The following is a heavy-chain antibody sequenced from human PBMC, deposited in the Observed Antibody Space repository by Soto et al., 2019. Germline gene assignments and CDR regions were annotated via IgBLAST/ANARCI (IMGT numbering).Heavy chain of an antibody. CDR2: IWYDGSNK. D-gene: IGHD6-13*01. V-gene: IGHV3-33*01. CDR1: GFTFSSYG. CDR3: ERRYSSSWPFDY. J-gene: IGHJ4*02. Sequence: GGSLRLSCAASGFTFSSYGMHWVRQAPGKGLEWAAVIWYDGSNKYYADSVKGRFTISRDNSKNTLYLQMNSLRAEDTAVYYCERRYSSSWPFDYWGQGTLVTVSS.